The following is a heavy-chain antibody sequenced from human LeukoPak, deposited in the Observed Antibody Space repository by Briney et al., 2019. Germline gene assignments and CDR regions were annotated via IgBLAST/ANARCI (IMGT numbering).Heavy chain of an antibody. CDR2: IIPIFGTA. CDR3: ARAKGSSGWYLNYYGMDI. D-gene: IGHD6-19*01. Sequence: GSSVKVSCKASGGTFSSYAISWVRQAPGQGLEWMGGIIPIFGTANYAQKFQGRVTITAGESTSTAYMELSSLRSEDTAVYYCARAKGSSGWYLNYYGMDIWGQGTTVTVSS. J-gene: IGHJ6*02. CDR1: GGTFSSYA. V-gene: IGHV1-69*01.